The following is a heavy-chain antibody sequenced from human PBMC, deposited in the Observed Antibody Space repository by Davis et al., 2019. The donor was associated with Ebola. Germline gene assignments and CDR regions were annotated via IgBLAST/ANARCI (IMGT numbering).Heavy chain of an antibody. Sequence: LRLSCAVYGGSFSGYYWSWIRQPPGKGLEWIGEINHSGSTNYNPSLKSRVTISLDTSKNQFSLNLYSVTAADTAVYYCARDLRYDSSGYDYYFYMDVWGKGTTVTVSS. V-gene: IGHV4-34*09. CDR2: INHSGST. CDR3: ARDLRYDSSGYDYYFYMDV. CDR1: GGSFSGYY. J-gene: IGHJ6*03. D-gene: IGHD3-22*01.